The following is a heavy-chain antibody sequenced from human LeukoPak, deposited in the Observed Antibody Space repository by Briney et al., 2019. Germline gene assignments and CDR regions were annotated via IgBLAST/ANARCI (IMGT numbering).Heavy chain of an antibody. Sequence: GGSLRLSCAASGFTFSNAWMSWVRQAPGKGLEWVGRIKSKTDGGTTDCAAPVKGRFTISRDDSKNTLYLQMNSLKTEDTAVYYCTTPQRGDYGDYVSYYYGMDVWGQGTTVTASS. CDR2: IKSKTDGGTT. CDR1: GFTFSNAW. CDR3: TTPQRGDYGDYVSYYYGMDV. D-gene: IGHD4-17*01. J-gene: IGHJ6*02. V-gene: IGHV3-15*01.